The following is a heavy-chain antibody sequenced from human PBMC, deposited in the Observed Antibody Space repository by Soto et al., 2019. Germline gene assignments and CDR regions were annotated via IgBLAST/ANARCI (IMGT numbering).Heavy chain of an antibody. CDR1: GGSFSGYY. J-gene: IGHJ4*02. D-gene: IGHD6-13*01. Sequence: PSETLSLTCAVYGGSFSGYYWSWIRQPPGKGLEWIGEINHSGSTNYNPSLKSRVTISVDTSKNQFSLKLSSVTAADTAVYYCASLRRSIAAACPVFYYFDYWGQGTLVTVSS. CDR2: INHSGST. V-gene: IGHV4-34*01. CDR3: ASLRRSIAAACPVFYYFDY.